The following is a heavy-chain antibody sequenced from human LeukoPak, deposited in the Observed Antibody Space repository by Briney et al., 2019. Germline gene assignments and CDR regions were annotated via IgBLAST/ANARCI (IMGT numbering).Heavy chain of an antibody. Sequence: SEALSLTCTVSGGSISSYYWSWIRRPPGKGLEWIGYIYYSGSTNYNPSLKSRVTISVDTSKNQFSLKLSSVTAADTAVYYCARGGIVVVNWFDPWGQGTLVTVSS. D-gene: IGHD3-22*01. CDR3: ARGGIVVVNWFDP. J-gene: IGHJ5*02. V-gene: IGHV4-59*01. CDR1: GGSISSYY. CDR2: IYYSGST.